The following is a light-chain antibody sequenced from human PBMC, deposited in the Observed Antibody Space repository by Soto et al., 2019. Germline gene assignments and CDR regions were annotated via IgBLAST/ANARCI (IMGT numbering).Light chain of an antibody. J-gene: IGLJ2*01. CDR3: GSYAGSYNFGV. V-gene: IGLV2-8*01. Sequence: QSALTQPPSASGSPGQSVTFSCTGTSSDVGGYNYVSWYQQHPGKAPKLMSYEVSKRPSGVPDRFSGSKSGNTASMTVSGLQAEDEADYYCGSYAGSYNFGVFGGGTKL. CDR1: SSDVGGYNY. CDR2: EVS.